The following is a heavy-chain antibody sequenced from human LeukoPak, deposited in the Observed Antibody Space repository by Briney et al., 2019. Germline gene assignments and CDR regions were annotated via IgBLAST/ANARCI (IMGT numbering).Heavy chain of an antibody. V-gene: IGHV3-53*01. Sequence: GGSLRLSCAASGFTVISHSMSWVRQAPGKGLEWVSVINSGGSTYYADSVKGRFTISRDNSKNTLYLQMNSLRAEDTAVYYCARDKGFSGYDSSGFDPWGQGTLVTVSS. CDR3: ARDKGFSGYDSSGFDP. J-gene: IGHJ5*02. D-gene: IGHD3-22*01. CDR2: INSGGST. CDR1: GFTVISHS.